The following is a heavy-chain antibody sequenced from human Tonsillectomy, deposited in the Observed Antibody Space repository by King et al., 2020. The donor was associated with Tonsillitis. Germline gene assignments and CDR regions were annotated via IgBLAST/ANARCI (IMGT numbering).Heavy chain of an antibody. CDR1: GGSISSGGYS. D-gene: IGHD6-13*01. CDR3: ARDLAAAGTRSFNI. V-gene: IGHV4-30-4*07. J-gene: IGHJ3*02. Sequence: VQLQESGPGLVKPSQTLSLTCAVSGGSISSGGYSWSWIRQPPGKGLEWIGYIYYSGSTYYNPSLKSRVTISLHTSKSQFSLKLSSVTAADTAVYYCARDLAAAGTRSFNIWGQGTMVTVSS. CDR2: IYYSGST.